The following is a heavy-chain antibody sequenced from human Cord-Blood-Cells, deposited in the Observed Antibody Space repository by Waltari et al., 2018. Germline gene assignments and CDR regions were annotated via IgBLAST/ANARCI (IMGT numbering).Heavy chain of an antibody. D-gene: IGHD3-3*01. CDR3: ARGMRGDGYDDYYYYYGMDV. CDR2: INHSGST. CDR1: GGSFSGYY. Sequence: QVQLQQWGAGLLKPSETLSLTCAVYGGSFSGYYCRWIRQPPGTGLELIGEINHSGSTNYNPSLKSRVTISVDTSKNQFSMKLSSVTAADTAVYYCARGMRGDGYDDYYYYYGMDVWGQGTTVTVSS. V-gene: IGHV4-34*01. J-gene: IGHJ6*02.